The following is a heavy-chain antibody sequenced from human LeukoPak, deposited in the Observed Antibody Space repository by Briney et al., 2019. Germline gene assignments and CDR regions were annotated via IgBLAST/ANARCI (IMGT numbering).Heavy chain of an antibody. D-gene: IGHD6-19*01. J-gene: IGHJ5*02. CDR2: IYPGDSDT. CDR3: ARHLRGQWPVFDP. V-gene: IGHV5-51*01. Sequence: GEPLKISCKGSGYSFTSYWIGWVRQMPGKGLEWMGIIYPGDSDTRYSPSFQGQVTISADKSISTAYLQWSSLKASDTAMYYCARHLRGQWPVFDPWGQGTLVTVSS. CDR1: GYSFTSYW.